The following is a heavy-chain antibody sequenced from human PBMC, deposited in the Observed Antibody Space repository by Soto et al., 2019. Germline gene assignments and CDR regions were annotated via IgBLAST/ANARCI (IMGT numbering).Heavy chain of an antibody. Sequence: WGSLRVFCAPSVFTFSSAWMGLVRQAPGKGLEWVGRTKSKTDGGTTDYAAPVKGRFTSSRDDSKNTLYLQMNSPKTEDTAVYYRTTEWFDPWGQGTLVTVS. CDR3: TTEWFDP. CDR1: VFTFSSAW. CDR2: TKSKTDGGTT. J-gene: IGHJ5*02. V-gene: IGHV3-15*01.